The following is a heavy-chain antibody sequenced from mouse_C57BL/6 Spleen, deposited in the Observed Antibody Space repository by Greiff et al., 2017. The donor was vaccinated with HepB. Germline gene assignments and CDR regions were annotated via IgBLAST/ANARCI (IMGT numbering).Heavy chain of an antibody. CDR3: ARSDYEGFDY. V-gene: IGHV1-54*01. CDR1: GYAFTNYL. CDR2: INPGSGGT. J-gene: IGHJ2*01. D-gene: IGHD2-4*01. Sequence: QVQLQQSGAELVRPGTSVKVSCKASGYAFTNYLIEWVKQRPGQGLEWIGVINPGSGGTNYNEKFKGKATLTADKSSSTAYMQLSSLTSEDSAVYFCARSDYEGFDYWGQGTTRTVSS.